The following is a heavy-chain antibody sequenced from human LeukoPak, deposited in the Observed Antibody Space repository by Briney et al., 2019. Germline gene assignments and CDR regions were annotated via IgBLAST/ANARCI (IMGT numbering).Heavy chain of an antibody. CDR1: GFTFSNAW. D-gene: IGHD3-9*01. CDR2: IKSKTDGGTT. Sequence: GGSLRLSCAASGFTFSNAWLSWVRQAPGKGLEWVGRIKSKTDGGTTDYAAPVKGRFTISRDDSKNTLYLQMNSLKTEDTAVYYCAHFDWLLSSDYWGQGTLVTASS. V-gene: IGHV3-15*01. J-gene: IGHJ4*02. CDR3: AHFDWLLSSDY.